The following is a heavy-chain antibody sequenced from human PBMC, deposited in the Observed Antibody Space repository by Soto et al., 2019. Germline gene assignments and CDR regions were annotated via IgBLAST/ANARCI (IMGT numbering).Heavy chain of an antibody. CDR1: GFTFSSYG. CDR2: ISYDGSNK. D-gene: IGHD6-25*01. CDR3: EKDRLANPPYYYYYYGLDV. V-gene: IGHV3-30*18. J-gene: IGHJ6*02. Sequence: QVQLVESGGGVVQPGRSLRLSCAASGFTFSSYGMHWVRQAPGKGLEWVAIISYDGSNKYYADSVKGRFTISRDKSKNTLYLQMNSLRAADTAVYYCEKDRLANPPYYYYYYGLDVWGQGTTVTVSS.